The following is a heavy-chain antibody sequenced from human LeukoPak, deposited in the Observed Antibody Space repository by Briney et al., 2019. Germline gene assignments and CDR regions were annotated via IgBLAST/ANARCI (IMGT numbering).Heavy chain of an antibody. Sequence: SETLSLACSVSGDSVISSYWSSIRQPPTRGLEWLGHINDRGSINYDPSLQGRVTPSIDTSKNLLSLKEHAVTAADTAVYYCVRDSRYGSGWFEDGLDFWGQGTTVTVSS. J-gene: IGHJ6*02. D-gene: IGHD6-13*01. CDR2: INDRGSI. CDR1: GDSVISSY. V-gene: IGHV4-59*02. CDR3: VRDSRYGSGWFEDGLDF.